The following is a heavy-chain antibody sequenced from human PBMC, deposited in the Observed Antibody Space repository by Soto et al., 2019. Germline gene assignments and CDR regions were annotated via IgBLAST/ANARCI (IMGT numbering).Heavy chain of an antibody. D-gene: IGHD3-22*01. Sequence: QVQLVQSGAEVKKPRASVKVSCKASGYTFTSYGISWVRQAPGQGLEWMGWISAYNGNTNYAQKLQGRVTMTTDTSTSTAYMELRSLRSDDTAVYYCARDENRGYYYDSSGTDFGYWGQGTLVTVSS. CDR3: ARDENRGYYYDSSGTDFGY. CDR2: ISAYNGNT. CDR1: GYTFTSYG. J-gene: IGHJ4*02. V-gene: IGHV1-18*04.